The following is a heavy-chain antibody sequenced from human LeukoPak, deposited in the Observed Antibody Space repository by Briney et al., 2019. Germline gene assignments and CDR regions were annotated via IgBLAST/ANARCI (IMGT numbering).Heavy chain of an antibody. D-gene: IGHD5-18*01. J-gene: IGHJ6*03. CDR3: ARESHSYGYNYYCYYYMDV. V-gene: IGHV3-21*01. CDR2: ISSSSSYI. CDR1: GFTFSSYS. Sequence: PGGSLRLSCAASGFTFSSYSMNWVRQAPGKGLEWVSSISSSSSYIYYADSVKGRFTISRDNAKNSLYLQMNSLRAEDTAVYYCARESHSYGYNYYCYYYMDVWGKGTTVTVSS.